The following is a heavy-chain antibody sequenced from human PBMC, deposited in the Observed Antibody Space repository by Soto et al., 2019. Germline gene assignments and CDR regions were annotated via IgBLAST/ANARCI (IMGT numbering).Heavy chain of an antibody. D-gene: IGHD3-3*02. V-gene: IGHV4-39*01. CDR3: CGIFYWGYWYGFYYYGMDV. J-gene: IGHJ6*02. Sequence: PSETLSLTCTVSGGSISSSSYYWCWILHPPGKGLEWIGSIYYSGSTYYNPSLKSRVTISVDTSKNQFSLKLSSVTAADTAVYYCCGIFYWGYWYGFYYYGMDVWGQGTTVTVSS. CDR1: GGSISSSSYY. CDR2: IYYSGST.